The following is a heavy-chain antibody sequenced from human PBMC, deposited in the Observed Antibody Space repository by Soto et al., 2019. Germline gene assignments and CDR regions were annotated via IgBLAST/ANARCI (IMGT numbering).Heavy chain of an antibody. CDR1: GGSISSGDYY. J-gene: IGHJ4*02. Sequence: SETLSLTCTVSGGSISSGDYYWSWIRQPPGKGLEWIGYIYYSGSTYYNPSLKSRVTISVDTSKNQFSLKLSSVTAADTAVYYCAREYYYDSSGYYLFDYWGQGTLVTVSS. V-gene: IGHV4-30-4*01. CDR3: AREYYYDSSGYYLFDY. CDR2: IYYSGST. D-gene: IGHD3-22*01.